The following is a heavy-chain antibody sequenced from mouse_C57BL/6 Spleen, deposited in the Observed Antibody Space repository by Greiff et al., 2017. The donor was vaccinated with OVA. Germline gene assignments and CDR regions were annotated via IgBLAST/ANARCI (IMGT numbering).Heavy chain of an antibody. J-gene: IGHJ3*01. Sequence: VQLQQSGAELVRPGTSVKMSCKASGYTFTNYWIGWAKQRPGHGLEWIGDIYPGGGYTNYNEKFKGKATLTADKSSSTAYMQFSILTSDDSSFYYCARGYYYDGGPWFAYWGQGTLVTVSA. V-gene: IGHV1-63*01. CDR1: GYTFTNYW. CDR3: ARGYYYDGGPWFAY. CDR2: IYPGGGYT. D-gene: IGHD1-1*02.